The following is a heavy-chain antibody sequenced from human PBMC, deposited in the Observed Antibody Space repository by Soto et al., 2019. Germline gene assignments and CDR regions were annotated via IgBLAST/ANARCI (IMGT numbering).Heavy chain of an antibody. CDR1: GFTFSSYS. Sequence: GGSLRLSCAASGFTFSSYSMHWVRQAPGKGLEWVSYISPSSSSIYYADSVKGRFTISRDNAKNSLYLQMNSLRAEDTAVYYCARVAYYYDSSGYFYWGQGPLVTVSS. CDR3: ARVAYYYDSSGYFY. V-gene: IGHV3-48*01. J-gene: IGHJ4*02. D-gene: IGHD3-22*01. CDR2: ISPSSSSI.